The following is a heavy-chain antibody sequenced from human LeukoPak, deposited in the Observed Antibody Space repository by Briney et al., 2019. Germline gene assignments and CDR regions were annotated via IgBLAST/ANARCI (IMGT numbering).Heavy chain of an antibody. D-gene: IGHD3-22*01. CDR2: ISGSGGST. Sequence: GGSLRLSCAASGFTFSSYAMSWVRQAPGKGLEWVSAISGSGGSTYYADSVKGRFTISRENSKNTLSLQMNSLRAEDTAVYYCAKSPRYYYDSSGYSQYYFDYWGQGTLVTVSS. V-gene: IGHV3-23*01. J-gene: IGHJ4*02. CDR1: GFTFSSYA. CDR3: AKSPRYYYDSSGYSQYYFDY.